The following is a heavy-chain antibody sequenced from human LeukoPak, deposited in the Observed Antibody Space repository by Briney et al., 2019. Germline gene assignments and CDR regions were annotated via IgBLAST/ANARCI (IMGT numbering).Heavy chain of an antibody. D-gene: IGHD3-22*01. CDR3: ARTYYYDSSGQPTRN. V-gene: IGHV3-7*01. Sequence: GGSLRLSCDAYGFTFSIYWMSWLRQAPGKGLVWVANIKEDGSEKYYVYYVKGRFTISRDNAKNSLYLQMSSLRAEDTAVYYCARTYYYDSSGQPTRNWGQGTLVTVSS. J-gene: IGHJ4*02. CDR1: GFTFSIYW. CDR2: IKEDGSEK.